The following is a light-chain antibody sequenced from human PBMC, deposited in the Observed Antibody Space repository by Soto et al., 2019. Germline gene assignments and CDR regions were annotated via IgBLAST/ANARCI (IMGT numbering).Light chain of an antibody. CDR3: QQSYSTPIR. CDR1: QSISSH. V-gene: IGKV1-39*01. Sequence: DILMKHSPAALSASIEDTVTITCRASQSISSHLNCDQQKPGKARNLLMYTASNLQSGVPSRFSGSGSGTDFTLTISSLQPEDFATYYCQQSYSTPIRFGQGTRLE. J-gene: IGKJ5*01. CDR2: TAS.